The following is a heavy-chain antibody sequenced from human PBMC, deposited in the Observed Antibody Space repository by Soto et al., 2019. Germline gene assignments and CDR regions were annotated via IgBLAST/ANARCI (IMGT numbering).Heavy chain of an antibody. Sequence: GASVKVSCKASGYTFTSYGISWVPQAAGQGLEWMGWISAYNGNTNYAQKLQGRVTMTTDTSTSTAYMELRSLRSDDTAVYYCARVEGPYCSGGSCYSSFDYWGQGTLVTVS. CDR3: ARVEGPYCSGGSCYSSFDY. CDR2: ISAYNGNT. D-gene: IGHD2-15*01. V-gene: IGHV1-18*01. J-gene: IGHJ4*02. CDR1: GYTFTSYG.